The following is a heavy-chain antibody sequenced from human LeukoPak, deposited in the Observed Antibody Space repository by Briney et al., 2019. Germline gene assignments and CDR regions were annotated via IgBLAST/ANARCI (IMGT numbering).Heavy chain of an antibody. CDR3: ARYGGCSGGTCYAWFDP. Sequence: QPSETLSLTCTVSGASINSGAYYWSWLRQPPGKGLEWIGYIFYSGSTSYNPSLKSRLTLSVDTSKNQFSLKLSSVTAADTAVYYCARYGGCSGGTCYAWFDPWGQGTLVTVSS. CDR2: IFYSGST. D-gene: IGHD2-15*01. V-gene: IGHV4-31*03. J-gene: IGHJ5*02. CDR1: GASINSGAYY.